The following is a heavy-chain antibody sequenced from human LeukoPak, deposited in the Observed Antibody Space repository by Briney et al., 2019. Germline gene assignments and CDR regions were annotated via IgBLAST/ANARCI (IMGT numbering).Heavy chain of an antibody. D-gene: IGHD3-10*01. V-gene: IGHV3-30*18. CDR1: GFTFSSYG. Sequence: GGSLRLSCAASGFTFSSYGMHWVRQAPGKGLEWVAVISYDGSNKYYADSVKGRFTISRDNSKNTLYLQMNSLRAEDTAVYYCAKMAYGSGSYSPFDAFDIWGQGTMVTVSS. CDR3: AKMAYGSGSYSPFDAFDI. CDR2: ISYDGSNK. J-gene: IGHJ3*02.